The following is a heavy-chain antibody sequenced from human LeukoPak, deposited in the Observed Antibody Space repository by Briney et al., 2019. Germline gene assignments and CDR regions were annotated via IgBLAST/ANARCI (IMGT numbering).Heavy chain of an antibody. CDR1: GFTFSSYE. V-gene: IGHV3-48*03. CDR2: ISSSGSTI. Sequence: GGSLRLSCAASGFTFSSYEMNWVRRAPGKGLEWVSYISSSGSTIYYADSVKGRFTISRDNAKNSLYLQMNSLRAEDTAVYYCAVSGSGSYYSRDAFDIWGQGTMVTVSS. J-gene: IGHJ3*02. CDR3: AVSGSGSYYSRDAFDI. D-gene: IGHD3-10*01.